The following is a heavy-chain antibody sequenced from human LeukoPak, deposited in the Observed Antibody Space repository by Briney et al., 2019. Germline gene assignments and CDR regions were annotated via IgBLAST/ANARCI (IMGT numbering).Heavy chain of an antibody. Sequence: SETLSLTCTVSGGSISGYYWTWIRQPPGKGLEWIGYIYYSGSTNYNPSLKSRVTISVDMSRNKFSLNLSSVTAADTAVYYCARYHYGSGSYYVDYWGQGTLVTVSS. CDR2: IYYSGST. CDR3: ARYHYGSGSYYVDY. V-gene: IGHV4-59*01. CDR1: GGSISGYY. D-gene: IGHD3-10*01. J-gene: IGHJ4*02.